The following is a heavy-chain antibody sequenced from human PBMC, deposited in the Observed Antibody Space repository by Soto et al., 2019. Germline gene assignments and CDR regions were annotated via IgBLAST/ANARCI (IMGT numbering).Heavy chain of an antibody. D-gene: IGHD6-19*01. CDR3: ARGGLSGWYEGGWVDP. J-gene: IGHJ5*02. V-gene: IGHV4-39*01. CDR1: CGSISSSSYY. Sequence: NPSETLSLTCTVSCGSISSSSYYWGWIRQPPGKGLEWIGSIYYSGSTYYNPSLKSRVTISVDTSKNQFSLKLSSVTAADTAVYYCARGGLSGWYEGGWVDPWGQGNRGTV. CDR2: IYYSGST.